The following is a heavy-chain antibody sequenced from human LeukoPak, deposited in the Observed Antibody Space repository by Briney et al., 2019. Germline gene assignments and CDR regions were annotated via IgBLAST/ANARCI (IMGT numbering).Heavy chain of an antibody. Sequence: PGGSLRLSCAASGFDVSDNFMIWVRQAPGQGLEWISIIYASGGAYHAESVKGRFSAFRDTSKNTIFLQMNNLRAGDTAMYYCVRRHDYWGQGTLVTVSS. V-gene: IGHV3-53*01. CDR3: VRRHDY. CDR1: GFDVSDNF. CDR2: IYASGGA. J-gene: IGHJ4*02.